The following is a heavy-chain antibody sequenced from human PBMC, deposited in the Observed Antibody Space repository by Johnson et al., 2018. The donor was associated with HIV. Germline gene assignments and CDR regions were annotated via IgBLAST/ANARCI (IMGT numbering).Heavy chain of an antibody. CDR2: ISYDGSNK. D-gene: IGHD3/OR15-3a*01. CDR3: AKGFFELDDAFDI. J-gene: IGHJ3*02. CDR1: GFTFSSYG. V-gene: IGHV3-30*18. Sequence: VQLVESGGGVVQPGRSLRLSCAASGFTFSSYGMHCVRQAPGKGLEWVAVISYDGSNKYYADSVKGRFTISRDNSKNTLYLQMNSLRAEDTAVYYCAKGFFELDDAFDIWGQGTMVTVSS.